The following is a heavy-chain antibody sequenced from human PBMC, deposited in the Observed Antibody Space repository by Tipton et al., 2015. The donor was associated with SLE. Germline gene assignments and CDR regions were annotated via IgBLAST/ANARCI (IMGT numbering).Heavy chain of an antibody. Sequence: SLRLSCSASVSTFSNYAMHWVRQSPGKGLEWVTFVRNDGSNPDYADSVQGRFTISRDNSQNTLYLQMNSLRPDDTAVYYRILGDFGYWGQGTLVTVSS. J-gene: IGHJ4*02. V-gene: IGHV3-30*02. CDR3: ILGDFGY. CDR2: VRNDGSNP. CDR1: VSTFSNYA. D-gene: IGHD7-27*01.